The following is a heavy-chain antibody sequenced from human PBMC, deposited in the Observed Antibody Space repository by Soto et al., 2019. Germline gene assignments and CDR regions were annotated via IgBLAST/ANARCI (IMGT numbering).Heavy chain of an antibody. D-gene: IGHD3-16*02. V-gene: IGHV3-74*01. J-gene: IGHJ5*02. Sequence: GGSLRLSCAASGFTFSSYWMHWVRQAPGKGLVWVSRINSDGSSTSYADSVKGRFTISRDNAKNTLYLQMNSLRSEDTAVYYCARGLIMITFGGVISNDNWFDPWGQGTLVTVSS. CDR3: ARGLIMITFGGVISNDNWFDP. CDR1: GFTFSSYW. CDR2: INSDGSST.